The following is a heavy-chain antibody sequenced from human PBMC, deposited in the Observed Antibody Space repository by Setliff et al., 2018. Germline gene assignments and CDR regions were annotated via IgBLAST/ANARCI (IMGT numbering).Heavy chain of an antibody. Sequence: TLSLTCTVSDGSISTYYWSWIRQPPGKRLEWIGFIHHSGSTHYNPSLKSRVTISGDTSQNYFSLKLTSVTEADTAVYYCARDQFSSGWYGAPESYFDRWGQGVLVTVSS. D-gene: IGHD6-19*01. CDR3: ARDQFSSGWYGAPESYFDR. V-gene: IGHV4-59*01. CDR2: IHHSGST. CDR1: DGSISTYY. J-gene: IGHJ4*02.